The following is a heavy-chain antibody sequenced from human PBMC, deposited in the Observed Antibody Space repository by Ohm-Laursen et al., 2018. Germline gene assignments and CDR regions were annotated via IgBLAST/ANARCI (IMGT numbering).Heavy chain of an antibody. CDR1: GFTFSNAW. D-gene: IGHD2-2*01. Sequence: SLRLSCAASGFTFSNAWMSWVRQAPGKGLEWVGRIKSKTDSGTTDYGAPVKGRFTISRDDSKNTLYLQMNSLKTEDTAVYYCSRLYCSSSSCYDYWGQGTLVTVSS. CDR2: IKSKTDSGTT. V-gene: IGHV3-15*01. J-gene: IGHJ4*02. CDR3: SRLYCSSSSCYDY.